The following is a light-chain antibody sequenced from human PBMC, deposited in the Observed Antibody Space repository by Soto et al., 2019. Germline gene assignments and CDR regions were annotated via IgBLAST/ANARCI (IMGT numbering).Light chain of an antibody. CDR3: MQGQQTPIT. J-gene: IGKJ5*01. CDR1: QSLLHSSGNNY. V-gene: IGKV2-28*01. Sequence: DIVMTQSPLSLPVTPGEPASMSCRSSQSLLHSSGNNYLDWYVQKPGQSPQLLIYWGSYRASGVPDRFSGSGSGTDFTLKISRVEAEDVRIYYCMQGQQTPITFGKGTRRAIK. CDR2: WGS.